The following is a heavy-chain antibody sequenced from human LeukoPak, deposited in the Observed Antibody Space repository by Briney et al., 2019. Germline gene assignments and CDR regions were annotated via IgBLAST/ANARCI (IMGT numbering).Heavy chain of an antibody. CDR3: ARGPPPDLDY. J-gene: IGHJ4*02. V-gene: IGHV4-4*07. Sequence: SETLSLTCTVSGDSISSYYWSWIRQPAGKGLEWIGRIHPSGSTNYNPSLKSRVTLSVDTSKNEFSLKLSSVAAADTAVYYCARGPPPDLDYWGRGTLVTVSS. CDR1: GDSISSYY. CDR2: IHPSGST.